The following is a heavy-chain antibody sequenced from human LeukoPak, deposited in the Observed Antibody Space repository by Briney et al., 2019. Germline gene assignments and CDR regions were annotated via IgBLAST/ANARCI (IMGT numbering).Heavy chain of an antibody. Sequence: GGSLRLSCAASGFSFEDYTMHWVRQGPGKGLEWVSLISWDGGSTYYADSVKGRFTISRDNSKNSLYLQMNSLRAEDTALYYCAKDRGSSWYGYVDYWGQGTLVTVSS. J-gene: IGHJ4*02. CDR2: ISWDGGST. CDR1: GFSFEDYT. CDR3: AKDRGSSWYGYVDY. D-gene: IGHD6-13*01. V-gene: IGHV3-43D*03.